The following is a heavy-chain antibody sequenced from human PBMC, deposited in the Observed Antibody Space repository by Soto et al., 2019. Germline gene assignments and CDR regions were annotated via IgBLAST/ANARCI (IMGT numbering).Heavy chain of an antibody. J-gene: IGHJ4*02. D-gene: IGHD2-15*01. Sequence: GASVKVSCKASGYTFTSYGISWVRQAPGQGLEWMGWISAYNGNTNYAQKLQGRVTMTTDTSTSTACMELRSLRSDDTAVYYCARDNKGSYRTPGYWGQGTLVTVSS. V-gene: IGHV1-18*01. CDR3: ARDNKGSYRTPGY. CDR1: GYTFTSYG. CDR2: ISAYNGNT.